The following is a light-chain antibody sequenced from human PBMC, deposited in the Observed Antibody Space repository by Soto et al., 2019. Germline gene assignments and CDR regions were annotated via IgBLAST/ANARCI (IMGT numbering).Light chain of an antibody. CDR1: RSVYYKSTKTNY. Sequence: DIVMTQSPDSLAVSLGDXXTINXRSSRSVYYKSTKTNYVGWYQQKPGKAPKXXIYAASNFQSGVPSRFSGSGSGTHFTLTISSLQPEDFATYYCQQLHGYPITFGQGTRLEIK. CDR3: QQLHGYPIT. CDR2: AAS. V-gene: IGKV1-9*01. J-gene: IGKJ5*01.